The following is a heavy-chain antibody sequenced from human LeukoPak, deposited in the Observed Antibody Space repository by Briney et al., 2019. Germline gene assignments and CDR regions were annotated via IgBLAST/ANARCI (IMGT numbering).Heavy chain of an antibody. CDR3: ASTLGYCSSTSCYPHLFAY. J-gene: IGHJ4*02. V-gene: IGHV5-51*01. CDR1: GYSFTSYW. Sequence: GESLKISCKGSGYSFTSYWIGWVRQMPGKGLEWMGIIYPGDSDTRYSPSFQGQVTISADKSISTAYLQWSSLKASDTAMYYYASTLGYCSSTSCYPHLFAYWGQGTLVTVSS. CDR2: IYPGDSDT. D-gene: IGHD2-2*01.